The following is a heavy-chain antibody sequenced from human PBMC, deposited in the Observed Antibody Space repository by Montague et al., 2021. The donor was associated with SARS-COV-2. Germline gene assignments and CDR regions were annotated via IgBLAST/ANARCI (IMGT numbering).Heavy chain of an antibody. CDR3: ARLGDGVVPSPILGVGPYYSYYCRDV. J-gene: IGHJ6*03. V-gene: IGHV4-34*01. D-gene: IGHD3-10*01. Sequence: SETLSLTCAVHGGSFSTYSWNWIRQPPGKGLELIGEIHHGGSTNXNPSLKSRVTISADTSKNHFSLKLTSGAAADTAVYYCARLGDGVVPSPILGVGPYYSYYCRDVWGKGTTVTVSS. CDR1: GGSFSTYS. CDR2: IHHGGST.